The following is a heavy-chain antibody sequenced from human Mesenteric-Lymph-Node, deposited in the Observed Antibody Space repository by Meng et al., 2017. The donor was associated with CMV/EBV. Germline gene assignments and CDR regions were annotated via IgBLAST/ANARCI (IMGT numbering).Heavy chain of an antibody. CDR1: GFTFSNAW. CDR2: FKSKTDGGTA. D-gene: IGHD5-24*01. V-gene: IGHV3-15*01. CDR3: TRERGGYNPQVEY. Sequence: ASGFTFSNAWMSWVRQAPGKGLEWVGRFKSKTDGGTADYVAPVKGRFTISRDDSKNTLYLQMNSLKTEDTAVYYCTRERGGYNPQVEYWGQGTLVTSPQ. J-gene: IGHJ4*02.